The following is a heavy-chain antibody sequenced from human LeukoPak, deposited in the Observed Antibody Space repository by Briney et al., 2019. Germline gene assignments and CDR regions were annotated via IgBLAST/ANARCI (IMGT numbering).Heavy chain of an antibody. CDR1: GATLRELS. Sequence: ASVKVSCKVSGATLRELSMHWVRQAPGKGLEWMGGFHADYGETRDAQKFRGRIAMTHDTGIGTRYMELSSLRSEDTAVYCCARLIEQVYRSGWGSHYYYYYMDVWGKGTTVTISS. CDR2: FHADYGET. J-gene: IGHJ6*03. D-gene: IGHD6-25*01. CDR3: ARLIEQVYRSGWGSHYYYYYMDV. V-gene: IGHV1-24*01.